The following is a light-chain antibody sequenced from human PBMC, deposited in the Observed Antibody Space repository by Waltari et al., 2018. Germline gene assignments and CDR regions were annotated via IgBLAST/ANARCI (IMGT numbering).Light chain of an antibody. J-gene: IGKJ1*01. Sequence: GERAPLPGRARLSGGRALAWYQQKPGQAPRLLIYDASSRATGISDKFSGSGSGTDFSLTISRVEPEDFAVYFCQMYVRLPVTFGQGTKVEVK. CDR3: QMYVRLPVT. CDR1: LSGGRA. CDR2: DAS. V-gene: IGKV3-20*01.